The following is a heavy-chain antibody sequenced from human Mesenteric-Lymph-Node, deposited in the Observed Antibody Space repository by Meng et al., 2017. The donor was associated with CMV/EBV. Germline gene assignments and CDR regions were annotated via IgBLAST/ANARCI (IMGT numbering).Heavy chain of an antibody. J-gene: IGHJ4*02. CDR2: ISWDGGST. D-gene: IGHD4-11*01. CDR1: GFTFDDYA. CDR3: VRDNDFSNYY. Sequence: GESLKISCAASGFTFDDYAMHWVRQAPGKGLEWVSLISWDGGSTYYADSVKGRFTISRDNAKNSLYLQMNSLRVEDTAMYYCVRDNDFSNYYWGLGTLVTVSS. V-gene: IGHV3-43D*03.